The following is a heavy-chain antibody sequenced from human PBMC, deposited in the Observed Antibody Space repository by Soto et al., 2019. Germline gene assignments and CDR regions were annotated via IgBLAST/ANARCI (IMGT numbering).Heavy chain of an antibody. J-gene: IGHJ6*02. CDR3: AKVRQQLVTYYYYYGMDV. CDR2: ISGSGGST. D-gene: IGHD6-13*01. CDR1: GFTFSSYA. V-gene: IGHV3-23*01. Sequence: PGGSLRLSCAASGFTFSSYAMSWVRQAPGKGLEWVSAISGSGGSTYYADSVKGRFTISRDNSKNTLYLQMNSLRAEDTAVYYCAKVRQQLVTYYYYYGMDVWGQGTTVTV.